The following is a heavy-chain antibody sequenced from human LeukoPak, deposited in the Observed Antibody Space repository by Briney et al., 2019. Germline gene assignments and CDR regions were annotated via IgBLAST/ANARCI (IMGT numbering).Heavy chain of an antibody. CDR3: ARHIADHPYYNYYMNV. Sequence: SETLSLTCTVSGGSTSSSSYYWGWIRQPPGKGLEWLGSIYYSGSTYYNPPCKSRVTISVDTSKNQFSPNLSSVTAAHTPVYLCARHIADHPYYNYYMNVWSKGTTVTVCS. J-gene: IGHJ6*03. CDR1: GGSTSSSSYY. CDR2: IYYSGST. V-gene: IGHV4-39*01. D-gene: IGHD6-13*01.